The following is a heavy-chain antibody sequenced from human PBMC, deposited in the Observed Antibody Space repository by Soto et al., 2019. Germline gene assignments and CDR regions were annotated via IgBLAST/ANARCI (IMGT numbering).Heavy chain of an antibody. CDR3: AKDRGGRGNEIDQ. J-gene: IGHJ4*02. CDR2: ISPSGDKT. Sequence: GGSLRLSCAASGFTFSSSAMSWVRQAPGKGLEWVSTISPSGDKTYQGDSAKGRFTISRDNSKKTLYLRMNSLRGDDTAVYYCAKDRGGRGNEIDQWGQGALVTVSS. D-gene: IGHD2-15*01. V-gene: IGHV3-23*01. CDR1: GFTFSSSA.